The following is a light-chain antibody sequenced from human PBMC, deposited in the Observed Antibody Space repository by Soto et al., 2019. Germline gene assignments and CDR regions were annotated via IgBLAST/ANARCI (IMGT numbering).Light chain of an antibody. Sequence: QSVLTQPPSASGTPGQRVTISCSGSSSNLGSNTVNWYQQLPGTAPKLLIYSNNQRPSGVPDRFSGSKSGTSASLAISGLQAEDEADYYCAAWDDSLNGFYVFGTGTKLTVL. CDR2: SNN. V-gene: IGLV1-44*01. CDR1: SSNLGSNT. CDR3: AAWDDSLNGFYV. J-gene: IGLJ1*01.